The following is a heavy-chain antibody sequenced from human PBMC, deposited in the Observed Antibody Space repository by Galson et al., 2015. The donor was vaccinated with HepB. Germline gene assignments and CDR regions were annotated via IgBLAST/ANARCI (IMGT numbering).Heavy chain of an antibody. CDR3: ARSGLRFTPRNWFDP. CDR1: GDPISSYY. J-gene: IGHJ5*02. V-gene: IGHV4-59*01. CDR2: MFYSGSP. Sequence: LSLTCTVSGDPISSYYWTWIRQPPGKGLEWIAYMFYSGSPNYNPSLKSRVTISVDTSKNQFYLKLNSVTAADTAVYYCARSGLRFTPRNWFDPWGQGILVTVSS. D-gene: IGHD5/OR15-5a*01.